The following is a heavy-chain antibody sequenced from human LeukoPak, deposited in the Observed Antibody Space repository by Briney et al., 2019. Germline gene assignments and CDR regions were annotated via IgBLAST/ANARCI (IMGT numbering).Heavy chain of an antibody. CDR2: IYYSGST. CDR1: GGSISSYY. CDR3: ARESGPYSFDI. J-gene: IGHJ3*02. Sequence: SETLSLTCTVSGGSISSYYWSWIRQPPGKGLEWIGNIYYSGSTNYNPSLKSRVTMSVDTSKNQFSLKLSSVTAADTAVYYCARESGPYSFDIWGQGTMVTVSS. D-gene: IGHD2-8*01. V-gene: IGHV4-59*12.